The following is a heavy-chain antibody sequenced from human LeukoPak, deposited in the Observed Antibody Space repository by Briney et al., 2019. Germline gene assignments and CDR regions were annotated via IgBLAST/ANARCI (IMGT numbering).Heavy chain of an antibody. CDR2: INPSSGST. CDR1: GYTFTSYF. Sequence: GASVKVSCKVSGYTFTSYFIHWVRQAPGQGLKWMGIINPSSGSTSYAQKFQGRITMTRDTSTSTVYMELSSLRSDDTAVYYCARVRAPYYDIFTSSYKDYYYYGMDVWGQGTTVTVSS. V-gene: IGHV1-46*01. D-gene: IGHD3-9*01. J-gene: IGHJ6*02. CDR3: ARVRAPYYDIFTSSYKDYYYYGMDV.